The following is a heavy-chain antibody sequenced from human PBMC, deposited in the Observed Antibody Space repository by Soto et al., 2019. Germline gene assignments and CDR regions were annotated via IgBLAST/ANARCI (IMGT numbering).Heavy chain of an antibody. J-gene: IGHJ4*02. V-gene: IGHV4-38-2*01. Sequence: SETLSLHCAVSGHYISSTDNWGWIRHPPWKGLEWIGSYYLVGSTSYNPSLKSRVTISADTSKNQFSLKVTSVTAADPAVYYPAGDTVYFGSWGRGTLATVTA. CDR1: GHYISSTDN. D-gene: IGHD4-17*01. CDR2: YYLVGST. CDR3: AGDTVYFGS.